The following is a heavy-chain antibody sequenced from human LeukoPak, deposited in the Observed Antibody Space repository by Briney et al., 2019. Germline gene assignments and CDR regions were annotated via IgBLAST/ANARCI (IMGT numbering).Heavy chain of an antibody. J-gene: IGHJ4*02. CDR2: INSDGSST. CDR1: GSTFSSYW. V-gene: IGHV3-74*01. D-gene: IGHD3-9*01. CDR3: ARDNDVHYDILTGYSY. Sequence: GGSLRLSCAASGSTFSSYWMHWVRQAPGKGLVWVPRINSDGSSTSYADSVKGRFTISRDNAKNTLYLQMNSLRAEDTAVYYCARDNDVHYDILTGYSYWGQGTLVTVSS.